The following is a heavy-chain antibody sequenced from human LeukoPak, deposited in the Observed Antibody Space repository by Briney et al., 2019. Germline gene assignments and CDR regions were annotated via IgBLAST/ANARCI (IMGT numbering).Heavy chain of an antibody. CDR3: AREGSSGWYDLGAFDI. Sequence: GASVKVPCKASGGTFSSYAISWVRQAPGQGLEWMGRIIPIFGTANYAQKFQGRVTITTDESTSTAYMELSSLRSEDTAVYYCAREGSSGWYDLGAFDIWGQGTMVTVSS. V-gene: IGHV1-69*05. D-gene: IGHD6-19*01. J-gene: IGHJ3*02. CDR2: IIPIFGTA. CDR1: GGTFSSYA.